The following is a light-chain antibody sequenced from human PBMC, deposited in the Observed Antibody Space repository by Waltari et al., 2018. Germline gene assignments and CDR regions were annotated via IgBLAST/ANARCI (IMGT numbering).Light chain of an antibody. Sequence: DIVMTQSPDSLAVSLGERATINSKSSQSLLSSSNSKPYIALYQHKPGQPPTLLISRASNRASGVPDRFSGSGSGTDFTLTISSLQAEDVAVYYCHHYYIPPLTFGQGTRLEI. CDR2: RAS. CDR3: HHYYIPPLT. V-gene: IGKV4-1*01. CDR1: QSLLSSSNSKPY. J-gene: IGKJ5*01.